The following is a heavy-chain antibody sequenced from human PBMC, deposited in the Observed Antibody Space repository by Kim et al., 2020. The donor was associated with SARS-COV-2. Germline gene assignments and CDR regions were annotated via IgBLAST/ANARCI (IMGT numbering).Heavy chain of an antibody. CDR2: IVVGSGNT. CDR3: AATAYYYGSGSPIPFDY. CDR1: GFTFTSSA. Sequence: SVKVSCKASGFTFTSSAMQWVRQARGQRLEWIGWIVVGSGNTNYAQKFQERVTITRDMSTSTAYMELSSLRSEDTAVYYCAATAYYYGSGSPIPFDYWGQGTLVTVSS. J-gene: IGHJ4*02. D-gene: IGHD3-10*01. V-gene: IGHV1-58*02.